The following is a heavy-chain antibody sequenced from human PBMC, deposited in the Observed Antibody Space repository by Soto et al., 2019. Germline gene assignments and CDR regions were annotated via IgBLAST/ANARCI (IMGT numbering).Heavy chain of an antibody. V-gene: IGHV5-51*01. D-gene: IGHD3-10*01. J-gene: IGHJ5*02. CDR1: GYSFTSYW. CDR2: IYPGDSDT. CDR3: VRAHALGFSNWFDP. Sequence: GESLKISCKGSGYSFTSYWIGWVRQMPGKGLEWMGIIYPGDSDTRYSPSFQGQVTISADTSASTAYMDLARLKSDDTAVYYCVRAHALGFSNWFDPWGRGTLVTVS.